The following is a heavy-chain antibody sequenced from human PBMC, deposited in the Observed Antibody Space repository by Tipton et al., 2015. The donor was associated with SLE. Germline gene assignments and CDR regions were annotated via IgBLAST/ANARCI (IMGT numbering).Heavy chain of an antibody. CDR3: ARLGTEWAYVDV. V-gene: IGHV4-61*01. D-gene: IGHD1-14*01. Sequence: TLSLTCTVSGGSVSSGSFYWSWIRQPPGQGLEWIGYIYYSGSTNYNPSLKSRVTISVDTSKNQFSLKLSSVTAADTAVYYCARLGTEWAYVDVWGTVTTVSVSS. CDR2: IYYSGST. CDR1: GGSVSSGSFY. J-gene: IGHJ6*04.